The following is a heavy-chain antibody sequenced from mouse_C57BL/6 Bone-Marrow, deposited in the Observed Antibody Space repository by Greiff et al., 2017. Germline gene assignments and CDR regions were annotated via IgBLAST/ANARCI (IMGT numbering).Heavy chain of an antibody. V-gene: IGHV1-55*01. CDR3: AADDGYRGAMDY. CDR1: GYTFTSYW. D-gene: IGHD2-3*01. CDR2: IYPGSGST. J-gene: IGHJ4*01. Sequence: VQLQQPGAELVKPGASVKMSCKASGYTFTSYWITWVKQRPGQGLEWIGDIYPGSGSTNYNEKFKSKATLTVDTSSSTAYMQLSSLTSEDSAVYYCAADDGYRGAMDYWGQGTSVTVSS.